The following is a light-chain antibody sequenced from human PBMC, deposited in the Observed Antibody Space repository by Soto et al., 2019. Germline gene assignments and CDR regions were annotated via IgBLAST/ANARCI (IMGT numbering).Light chain of an antibody. CDR3: AAWDDSLNGYV. Sequence: QSVLTQPPSVSRAPGQRVTMSCSGSTSDIGSNTVNWYQQLPGTAPKLLIYSNDQRPSGVPDRFSGSKSGTSASLAISGLQSDDESDYYCAAWDDSLNGYVFGTGTKLTVL. J-gene: IGLJ1*01. CDR2: SND. V-gene: IGLV1-44*01. CDR1: TSDIGSNT.